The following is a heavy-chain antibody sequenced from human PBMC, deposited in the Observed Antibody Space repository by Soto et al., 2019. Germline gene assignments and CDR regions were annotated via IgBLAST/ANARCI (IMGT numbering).Heavy chain of an antibody. CDR3: AREGGGIAAAGYGMDV. CDR2: IIPIFGTA. D-gene: IGHD6-13*01. CDR1: GGTFSSYA. J-gene: IGHJ6*02. V-gene: IGHV1-69*13. Sequence: ASVKVSCKAPGGTFSSYAISWVRQAPGQGLEWMGGIIPIFGTANYAQKFQGRVTITADESTSTAYMELSSLRSEDTAVYYCAREGGGIAAAGYGMDVWGQGTTVTVSS.